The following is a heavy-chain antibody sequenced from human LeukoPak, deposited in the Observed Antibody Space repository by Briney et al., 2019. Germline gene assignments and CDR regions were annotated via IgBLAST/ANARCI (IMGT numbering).Heavy chain of an antibody. J-gene: IGHJ4*02. D-gene: IGHD7-27*01. CDR1: AFTFSSYS. V-gene: IGHV3-48*01. CDR3: ARESLGIRCFDY. CDR2: ISSSSSTI. Sequence: GGSLILSCAASAFTFSSYSMNWVRQAPGKGLEWVSYISSSSSTIYYADSVKGRFTITRDNAKNSLYLQISSLRAEDTAVYCCARESLGIRCFDYWGQGTLVTVSS.